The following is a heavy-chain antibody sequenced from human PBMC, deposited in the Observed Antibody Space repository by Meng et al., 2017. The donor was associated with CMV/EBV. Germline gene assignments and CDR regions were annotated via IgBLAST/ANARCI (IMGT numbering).Heavy chain of an antibody. D-gene: IGHD6-19*01. J-gene: IGHJ4*02. V-gene: IGHV1-2*02. Sequence: ASALIFCKASGYTFTGYYMHWVRQAPGQGLERMGWINPNSGGTNYAQKSQGRVTMTRDTSISTAYMELSRLRSDDTAVYYCARARKSPVAGTSRGNYFDYWGQGTLVTVSS. CDR3: ARARKSPVAGTSRGNYFDY. CDR1: GYTFTGYY. CDR2: INPNSGGT.